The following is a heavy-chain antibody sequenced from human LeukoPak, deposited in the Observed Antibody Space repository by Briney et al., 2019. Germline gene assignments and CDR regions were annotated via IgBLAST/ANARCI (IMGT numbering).Heavy chain of an antibody. CDR3: ARGAQLYYYYGMDV. CDR1: GFTFSSYG. V-gene: IGHV3-33*01. J-gene: IGHJ6*02. Sequence: QTGGSLRLSCAASGFTFSSYGMHWVRQAPGKGLEWVAVIWYDGSNKYYADSVKGRFTISRDNSKNTLYLQMNSLRAEDTVVYYCARGAQLYYYYGMDVWGQGTTVTVSS. CDR2: IWYDGSNK. D-gene: IGHD2-2*01.